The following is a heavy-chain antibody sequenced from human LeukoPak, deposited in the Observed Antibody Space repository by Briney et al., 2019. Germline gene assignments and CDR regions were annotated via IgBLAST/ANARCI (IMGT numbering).Heavy chain of an antibody. CDR3: ARDYTWVTTFDY. V-gene: IGHV3-30*03. D-gene: IGHD3-22*01. CDR1: GFTFSSYG. Sequence: GGSLRLSCAASGFTFSSYGMHWVRQAPGKGLEWVAVISYDGSNKYYADSVKGRFTISRDNSKNTLYLQMNSLRAEDTAVYYCARDYTWVTTFDYWGQGTLVTVSS. J-gene: IGHJ4*02. CDR2: ISYDGSNK.